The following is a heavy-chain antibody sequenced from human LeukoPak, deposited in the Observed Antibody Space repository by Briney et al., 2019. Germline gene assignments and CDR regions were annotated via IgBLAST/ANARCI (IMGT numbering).Heavy chain of an antibody. J-gene: IGHJ4*02. V-gene: IGHV1-18*01. CDR2: ISAYNGNT. D-gene: IGHD3-22*01. CDR1: GYTFTSYG. Sequence: ASVKVSCKASGYTFTSYGISWVRQAPGQGLEWMGWISAYNGNTNYAQKLQGRVTMTTDTSTSTAYMELRSLRSDDTAVYYCARNLRNYYDSSGPGDYWGQGTLVTVSP. CDR3: ARNLRNYYDSSGPGDY.